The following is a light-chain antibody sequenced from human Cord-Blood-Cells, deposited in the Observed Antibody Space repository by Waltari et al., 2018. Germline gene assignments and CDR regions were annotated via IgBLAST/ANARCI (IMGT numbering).Light chain of an antibody. Sequence: EIVLTQSPGTLSLSPGERATLSCRASQFVSSSYLAWYQQKPGQAPRLLIYGASSSATGIPDRFSGIESGTDFTLTISRREPEDFAVYYCQQYGSSPPYSFGQGTKLKIK. J-gene: IGKJ2*03. CDR3: QQYGSSPPYS. CDR2: GAS. V-gene: IGKV3-20*01. CDR1: QFVSSSY.